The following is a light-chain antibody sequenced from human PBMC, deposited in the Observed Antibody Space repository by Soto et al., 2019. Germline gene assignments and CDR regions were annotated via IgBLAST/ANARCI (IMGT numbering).Light chain of an antibody. CDR2: GAS. V-gene: IGKV1-33*01. J-gene: IGKJ5*01. CDR3: QQYDSVFT. Sequence: DIQVTQSPSSLSASVGDRVTITCQASQGITNYLNWYQQKPGKXPXXLIYGASNLETGVPSRFSGSGSGTDFPFTISSLQAEDIATYVCQQYDSVFTFGQGTRLEIK. CDR1: QGITNY.